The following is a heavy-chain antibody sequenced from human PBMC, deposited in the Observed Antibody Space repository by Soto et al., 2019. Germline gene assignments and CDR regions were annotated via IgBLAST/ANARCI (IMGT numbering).Heavy chain of an antibody. CDR3: ASSAINMSIAPRPGGAFDY. J-gene: IGHJ4*02. CDR2: IYYSGST. V-gene: IGHV4-61*01. D-gene: IGHD6-6*01. CDR1: GGSVSSGSYY. Sequence: SETLSLTCTVSGGSVSSGSYYWSWIRQPPGKGLEWIGDIYYSGSTNYSPSLKSRVTISVDTSKNQFSLKLSSVTAADTAVYYCASSAINMSIAPRPGGAFDYWGQGTLATVSS.